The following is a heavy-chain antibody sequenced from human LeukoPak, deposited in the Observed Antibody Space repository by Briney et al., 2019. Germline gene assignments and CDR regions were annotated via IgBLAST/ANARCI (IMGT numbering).Heavy chain of an antibody. CDR1: GFTFSSYW. V-gene: IGHV3-7*03. Sequence: GGSLRLSCAASGFTFSSYWMSWVRQAPGKGLEWVANIKQDGSEKYYVDSVKGRFTISRDNAKNSLYLQMNSLRAEDTAVYYCARARYYCDSSGFQEYYFDYWGQGTLVTVSS. CDR2: IKQDGSEK. J-gene: IGHJ4*02. D-gene: IGHD3-22*01. CDR3: ARARYYCDSSGFQEYYFDY.